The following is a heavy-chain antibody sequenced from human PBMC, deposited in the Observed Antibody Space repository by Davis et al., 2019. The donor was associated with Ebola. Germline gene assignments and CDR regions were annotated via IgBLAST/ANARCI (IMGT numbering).Heavy chain of an antibody. CDR2: ISSSSSYI. J-gene: IGHJ6*03. V-gene: IGHV3-21*01. CDR1: GFTFSSYS. D-gene: IGHD6-19*01. Sequence: GESLKISCAASGFTFSSYSMNWVRQAPGKGLEWVSSISSSSSYIYYADSVKGRFTISRDNAKNSLYLQMNSLRAEDTAVYYCARDAKYSSGWYTYYYYYMDVWGKGTTVTVSS. CDR3: ARDAKYSSGWYTYYYYYMDV.